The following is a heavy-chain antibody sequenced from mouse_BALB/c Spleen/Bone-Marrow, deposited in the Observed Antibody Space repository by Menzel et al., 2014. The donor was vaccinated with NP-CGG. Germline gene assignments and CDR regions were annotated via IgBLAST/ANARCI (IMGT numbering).Heavy chain of an antibody. CDR1: GCTFTSYY. J-gene: IGHJ4*01. D-gene: IGHD2-1*01. Sequence: QVQLKESGAELVKPGASVKLSCKASGCTFTSYYMFWVKQRPGQGLEWIGGINPSNGANNFNEKFKSKATLTVDKSSSTAYMQLSSLTSEDSAVYYCSRGGNFDVMDYWGQGTSVTVSS. V-gene: IGHV1S81*02. CDR3: SRGGNFDVMDY. CDR2: INPSNGAN.